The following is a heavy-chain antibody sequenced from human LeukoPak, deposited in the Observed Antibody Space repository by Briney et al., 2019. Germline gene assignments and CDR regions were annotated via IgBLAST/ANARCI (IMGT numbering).Heavy chain of an antibody. J-gene: IGHJ4*02. V-gene: IGHV3-48*02. D-gene: IGHD3-22*01. CDR1: GFTFSTYT. CDR2: ISTSSTI. Sequence: GGSLRLSCAASGFTFSTYTMNWVRQAPGKGLEWVSSISTSSTIYYADSVKGRFTISRDNAKNSLYLQMNSPRDEDTAVYFCAREDWYDSSGYNPFDYWGQGTLVTVSS. CDR3: AREDWYDSSGYNPFDY.